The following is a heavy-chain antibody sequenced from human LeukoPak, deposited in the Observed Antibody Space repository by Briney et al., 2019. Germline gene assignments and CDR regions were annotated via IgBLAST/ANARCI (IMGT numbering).Heavy chain of an antibody. D-gene: IGHD2-2*01. CDR2: MDYSGST. CDR1: GGSISTYY. J-gene: IGHJ4*02. CDR3: ASLIVVVPLAKRKDYFDY. V-gene: IGHV4-59*01. Sequence: SETLSLTCTVSGGSISTYYWSWIRQPPGKGLEWIGYMDYSGSTNYNPSLKSRVTISVDTSRDQFSLKLSSVTAADTAVYYCASLIVVVPLAKRKDYFDYWGRGTLFTVSS.